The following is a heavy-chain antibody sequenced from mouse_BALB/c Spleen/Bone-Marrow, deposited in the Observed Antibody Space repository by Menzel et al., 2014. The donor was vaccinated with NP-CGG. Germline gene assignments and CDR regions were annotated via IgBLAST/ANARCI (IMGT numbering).Heavy chain of an antibody. D-gene: IGHD1-1*01. Sequence: EVKLQESGGGLVQPGGSRKLSCAASGFTFSDYGMAWARQAPGKGPEWVAFISNLAYSIYYADTVTGRFTISRENAKNTLYLEMSSLRSEDTAMYYCARDYYGSSYWYFDVWGAGTTVTVSS. CDR3: ARDYYGSSYWYFDV. CDR1: GFTFSDYG. CDR2: ISNLAYSI. J-gene: IGHJ1*01. V-gene: IGHV5-15*02.